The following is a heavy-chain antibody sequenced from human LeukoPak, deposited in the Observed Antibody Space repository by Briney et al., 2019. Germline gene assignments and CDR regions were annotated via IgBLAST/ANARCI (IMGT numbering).Heavy chain of an antibody. Sequence: GESLKISCKGSGYSVTSSWIGWVRQLPGKGLEWMGIIYPGDSDTTYSPSFQGLVTMSADKSIRTAYLQWSSLKASDTAMYYCARIRDGYNSLFDCWGQGTLVTVSS. J-gene: IGHJ4*02. V-gene: IGHV5-51*01. CDR3: ARIRDGYNSLFDC. CDR1: GYSVTSSW. D-gene: IGHD5-24*01. CDR2: IYPGDSDT.